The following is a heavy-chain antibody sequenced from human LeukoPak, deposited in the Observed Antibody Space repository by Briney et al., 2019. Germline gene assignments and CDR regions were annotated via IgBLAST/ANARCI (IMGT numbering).Heavy chain of an antibody. CDR2: INPNSGGT. D-gene: IGHD6-13*01. V-gene: IGHV1-2*02. J-gene: IGHJ4*02. CDR3: AREEVIAAAAPTLDF. CDR1: GYTFTDYN. Sequence: ASVKDSFKDPGYTFTDYNKQRGPQAPGQGLEWMGWINPNSGGTNYAQKFQGRVTMTRDTSISTSYIELSRLRSDDTAVFYCAREEVIAAAAPTLDFWGQGALVTVSS.